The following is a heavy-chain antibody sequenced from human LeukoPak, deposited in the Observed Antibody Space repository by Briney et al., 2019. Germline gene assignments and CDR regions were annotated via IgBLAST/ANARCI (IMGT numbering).Heavy chain of an antibody. J-gene: IGHJ4*02. Sequence: PGGSLRLSCAASGFTFSSYAMHWVRQAPGKGLEWVAVISYDGSNKYYADSVKGRFTISRDNSKNTLYLQMNSLRAEDTAVYYCARDEEDGGYDWNENYWGQGTLVTVSS. D-gene: IGHD5-12*01. V-gene: IGHV3-30-3*01. CDR1: GFTFSSYA. CDR3: ARDEEDGGYDWNENY. CDR2: ISYDGSNK.